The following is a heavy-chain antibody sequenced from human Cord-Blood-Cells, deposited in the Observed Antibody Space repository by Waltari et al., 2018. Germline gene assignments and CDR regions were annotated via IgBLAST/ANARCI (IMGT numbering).Heavy chain of an antibody. V-gene: IGHV6-1*01. Sequence: QVQLQQSGPGLVKPSQTLSLTCAISGDSVSSNSAAWNWIRQSPSRGLEWLGRTYYRAKWYNDYAVSVKSRIPINPATSKNQFSLQLNSVTPEDTAVYYCARDKYRKQLVLFDAFDIWGQGTMVTVSS. CDR1: GDSVSSNSAA. J-gene: IGHJ3*02. CDR3: ARDKYRKQLVLFDAFDI. D-gene: IGHD6-13*01. CDR2: TYYRAKWYN.